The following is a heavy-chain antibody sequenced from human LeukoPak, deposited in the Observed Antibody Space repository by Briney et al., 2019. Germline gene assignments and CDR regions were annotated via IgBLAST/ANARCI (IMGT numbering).Heavy chain of an antibody. D-gene: IGHD5-24*01. Sequence: ASVRVSCKASGYIFRNYGVSWVRQAPGQGLEWMGWISGYNGNTNYAQKVQGRVTMTTDTSTDTAYMDLRSLRSDDTAVYYCARASPHRLMAGDSYYMDVWGKGTTVTVSS. CDR1: GYIFRNYG. CDR2: ISGYNGNT. CDR3: ARASPHRLMAGDSYYMDV. V-gene: IGHV1-18*01. J-gene: IGHJ6*03.